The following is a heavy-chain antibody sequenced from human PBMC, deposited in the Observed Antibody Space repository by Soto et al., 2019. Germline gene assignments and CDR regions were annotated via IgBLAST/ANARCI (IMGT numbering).Heavy chain of an antibody. CDR1: GFTFSSYA. CDR3: AKDPERYYDILTGYYASLYYYGMDV. D-gene: IGHD3-9*01. J-gene: IGHJ6*02. CDR2: ISGSGGST. V-gene: IGHV3-23*01. Sequence: SGGSLRLSCAASGFTFSSYAMSWVRQAPGKGLEWVSAISGSGGSTYYADSVKGRFTISRDNSKNTLYLQMNSLRAEDTAVYYCAKDPERYYDILTGYYASLYYYGMDVWGQGTTVTVS.